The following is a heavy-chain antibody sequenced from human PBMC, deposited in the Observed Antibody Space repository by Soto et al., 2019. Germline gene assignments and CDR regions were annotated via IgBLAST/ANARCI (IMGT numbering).Heavy chain of an antibody. CDR1: GGIFSSYA. CDR2: IIPIFGTA. Sequence: SVKVSCKASGGIFSSYANSWVRQAPGQGLEWMGGIIPIFGTANYAQKFQGRVTITADESTSTAYMELSSLRSEDTAVYYCASHSIAAAGTHYYYGMDVWGQGTTVTVSS. CDR3: ASHSIAAAGTHYYYGMDV. J-gene: IGHJ6*02. V-gene: IGHV1-69*13. D-gene: IGHD6-13*01.